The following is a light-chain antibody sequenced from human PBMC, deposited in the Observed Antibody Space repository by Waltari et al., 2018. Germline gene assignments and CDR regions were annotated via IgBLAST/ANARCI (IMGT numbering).Light chain of an antibody. CDR1: QSVSRT. CDR3: QHYVRLPAT. J-gene: IGKJ1*01. CDR2: GAS. Sequence: EIVLTQSLGTLSFSPGERATLSCRASQSVSRTLAWYQQKPGQAPKLLIYGASIRATGIPDRFTGSGSGTDFSLTISSLEPEDFAIYFCQHYVRLPATFGQGTKVEIK. V-gene: IGKV3-20*01.